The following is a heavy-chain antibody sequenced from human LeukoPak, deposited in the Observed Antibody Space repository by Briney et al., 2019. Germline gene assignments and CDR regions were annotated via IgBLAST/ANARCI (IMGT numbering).Heavy chain of an antibody. J-gene: IGHJ4*02. CDR3: ARFPAKKAD. Sequence: PSETLSLTCTVSTGFISPYYWSWIRRPPGKGLEWIGYIYHSGNTNYNPSLSSRVTISVDTSKNQFSLELTSVTAADTAVYFCARFPAKKADWGQGTLVTVSS. D-gene: IGHD4/OR15-4a*01. V-gene: IGHV4-59*01. CDR1: TGFISPYY. CDR2: IYHSGNT.